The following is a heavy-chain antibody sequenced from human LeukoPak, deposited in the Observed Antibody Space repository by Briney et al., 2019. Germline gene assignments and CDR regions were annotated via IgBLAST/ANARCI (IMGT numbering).Heavy chain of an antibody. J-gene: IGHJ6*03. CDR1: GYSISSGYY. CDR2: IYHSGST. V-gene: IGHV4-38-2*02. CDR3: ARCLGRRTPYYYYYMDV. Sequence: NPSETLSLTCTVSGYSISSGYYWGWIRQPPGKGLEWIGSIYHSGSTYYNPSLKSRVTISVDTSKNQFSLKLSSVTAADTAVYYCARCLGRRTPYYYYYMDVWGKGTTVTVSS.